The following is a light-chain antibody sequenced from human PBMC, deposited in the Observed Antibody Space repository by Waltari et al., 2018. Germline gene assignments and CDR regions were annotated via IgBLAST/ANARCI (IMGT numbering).Light chain of an antibody. J-gene: IGKJ4*01. CDR2: GTA. Sequence: SCRASESVPNHLTWYQQKPRQAPRLRIYGTANSATGIPARFSGSGVETDFTLTIGSLEPDDFVVYYGQQRRSWPRTFGGGTKVEIK. V-gene: IGKV3-11*01. CDR3: QQRRSWPRT. CDR1: ESVPNH.